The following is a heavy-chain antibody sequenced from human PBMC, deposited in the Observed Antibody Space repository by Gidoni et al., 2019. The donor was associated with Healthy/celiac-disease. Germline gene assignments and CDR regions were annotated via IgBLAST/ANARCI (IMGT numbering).Heavy chain of an antibody. CDR3: AKDSWRYCSSTSCYPHPYFDY. J-gene: IGHJ4*02. V-gene: IGHV3-23*01. CDR1: GFTFSSYA. D-gene: IGHD2-2*01. Sequence: EVQLFESGGGLVQPGGSLRLSCAASGFTFSSYAMSWVRQAPGKGLEWVSAISGSGGSTYYADSVKGRFTISRDNSKNTLYLQMNSLRAEDTAVYYCAKDSWRYCSSTSCYPHPYFDYWGQGTLVTVSS. CDR2: ISGSGGST.